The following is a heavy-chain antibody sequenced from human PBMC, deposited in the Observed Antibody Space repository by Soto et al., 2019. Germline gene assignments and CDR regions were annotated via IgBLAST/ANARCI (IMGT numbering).Heavy chain of an antibody. V-gene: IGHV3-11*06. CDR3: ARSGDNYNRLDY. D-gene: IGHD4-4*01. Sequence: PGGSLSLSCEGSGFTFSDYYISWIRQAPGKGLEWISYSSNSGTFSRYADSVKGRCSISRDNTKNLLYLQMNSLRAEDTAVYYCARSGDNYNRLDYWGQGTPVTVSS. CDR1: GFTFSDYY. CDR2: SSNSGTFS. J-gene: IGHJ4*02.